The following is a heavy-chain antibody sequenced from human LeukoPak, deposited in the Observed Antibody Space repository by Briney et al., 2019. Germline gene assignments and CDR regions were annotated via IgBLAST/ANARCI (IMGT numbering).Heavy chain of an antibody. Sequence: EGLLSLSCASSRFTFSSYEMSWVRLAPGRRQERLSYINRMARTIYYAGSVKGRFTISRDNAKNSLYLQKNTLRGEDTAVYYCAREGGLGWYLDLWGRGNLITVSS. V-gene: IGHV3-48*03. D-gene: IGHD3-16*01. CDR3: AREGGLGWYLDL. CDR2: INRMARTI. J-gene: IGHJ2*01. CDR1: RFTFSSYE.